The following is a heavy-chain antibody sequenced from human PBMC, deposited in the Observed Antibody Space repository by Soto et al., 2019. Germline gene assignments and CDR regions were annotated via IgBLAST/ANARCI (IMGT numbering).Heavy chain of an antibody. V-gene: IGHV4-59*01. CDR2: VFYSGST. CDR1: GGSMSSYY. D-gene: IGHD2-15*01. J-gene: IGHJ5*02. CDR3: AKEFCDPNGCYGRWLDP. Sequence: VQLQESGPGLAKPSETLSLTCTVSGGSMSSYYWSWIRQPPGKGLEWIGNVFYSGSTIYNPSLKRRVIISVDTSKHQFSLKLSSVTAADTAVYYCAKEFCDPNGCYGRWLDPWGQGTLVTVSS.